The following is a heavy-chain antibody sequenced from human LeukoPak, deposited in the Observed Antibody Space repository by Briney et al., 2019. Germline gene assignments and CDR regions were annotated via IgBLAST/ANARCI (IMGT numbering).Heavy chain of an antibody. V-gene: IGHV4-59*08. CDR3: ATNEWSGYYFEY. CDR1: GGSISSYY. Sequence: SETLSLTCTVSGGSISSYYWSWIRQSPGKGLEWIGYIYYSGSTNYNPSLKSRVTISVDTSKNQFSLKLSSVTAADTAMYYCATNEWSGYYFEYWGQGTLVPVSS. J-gene: IGHJ4*02. CDR2: IYYSGST. D-gene: IGHD3-3*01.